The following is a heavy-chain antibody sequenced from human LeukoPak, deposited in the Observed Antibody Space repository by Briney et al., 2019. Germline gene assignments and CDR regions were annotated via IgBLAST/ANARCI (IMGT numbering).Heavy chain of an antibody. CDR3: ARQRITMVRGVEYYFDY. V-gene: IGHV4-59*08. CDR1: GGSISRYY. CDR2: IYYSGST. Sequence: KPSETLSLTCTVSGGSISRYYWSWIRQPPGKGLEWIGYIYYSGSTNYNPSLKSRVTISVDTSKNQFSLKLSSVTAADTAVYYCARQRITMVRGVEYYFDYWGQGTLVTVSS. J-gene: IGHJ4*02. D-gene: IGHD3-10*01.